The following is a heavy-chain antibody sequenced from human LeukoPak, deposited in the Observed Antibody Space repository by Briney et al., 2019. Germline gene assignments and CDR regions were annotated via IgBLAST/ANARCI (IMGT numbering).Heavy chain of an antibody. V-gene: IGHV1-46*01. D-gene: IGHD3-22*01. Sequence: ASVKVSCKASGYTFTSYYIHWVRQAPGQGLEWMGLINPSGGRTNYAQRFQGRVTMTRDMSTSIVYMELRSLRSDDTAVYYCAIARETYYYDSSGYNAFDIWGQGTMVTVSS. CDR1: GYTFTSYY. CDR2: INPSGGRT. CDR3: AIARETYYYDSSGYNAFDI. J-gene: IGHJ3*02.